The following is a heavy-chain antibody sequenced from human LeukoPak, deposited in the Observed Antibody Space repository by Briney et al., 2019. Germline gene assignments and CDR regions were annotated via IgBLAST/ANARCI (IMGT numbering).Heavy chain of an antibody. CDR3: ARSLDVYYDFWSGYHGAFDI. Sequence: PSETLSLTCTVSGGSISSGSYYWSWIRQPAGKGLEWMGRIYTSGSTNSNPSLKSRVTISVDTSKNQFSLKLSSVTAADTAVYYCARSLDVYYDFWSGYHGAFDIWGQGTMVTVSS. V-gene: IGHV4-61*02. CDR2: IYTSGST. D-gene: IGHD3-3*01. CDR1: GGSISSGSYY. J-gene: IGHJ3*02.